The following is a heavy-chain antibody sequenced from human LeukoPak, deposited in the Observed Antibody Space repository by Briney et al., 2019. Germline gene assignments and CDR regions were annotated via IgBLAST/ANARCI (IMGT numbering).Heavy chain of an antibody. V-gene: IGHV3-23*01. CDR2: ISGSSSRT. D-gene: IGHD5-24*01. Sequence: GGSLRLSCAASGFTFSSYAMSWVRQAPGKGLEWVSAISGSSSRTYYADSVKGRFTISRDNSKNTLYLQLNSLRADDTAVYYCAKGGRDGYNPKAFDIWGQGTKVIVSS. J-gene: IGHJ3*02. CDR3: AKGGRDGYNPKAFDI. CDR1: GFTFSSYA.